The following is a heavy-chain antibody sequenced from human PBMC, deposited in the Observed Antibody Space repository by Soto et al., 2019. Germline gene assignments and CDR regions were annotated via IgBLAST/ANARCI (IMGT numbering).Heavy chain of an antibody. V-gene: IGHV4-59*02. CDR3: ARGVGATHFDY. Sequence: SETLSLTCTVSGDSVTDYYWTWIRQPPGKQLEWVGYIHYSGSPNYNPSLKNRVAMSIDTSENQFSLKLNSLTAADTAVYYCARGVGATHFDYRGQGALVTVSS. J-gene: IGHJ4*02. CDR1: GDSVTDYY. D-gene: IGHD1-26*01. CDR2: IHYSGSP.